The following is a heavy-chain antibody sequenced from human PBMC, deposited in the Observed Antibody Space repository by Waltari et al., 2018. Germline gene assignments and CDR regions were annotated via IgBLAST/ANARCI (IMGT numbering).Heavy chain of an antibody. CDR1: GSTVPDYH. CDR3: ATAPGGGSSASRPFHF. J-gene: IGHJ3*01. CDR2: VDPEDGQA. V-gene: IGHV1-69-2*01. D-gene: IGHD3-10*01. Sequence: EVHLLQSGAELKKPGTPVKISCKLSGSTVPDYHIHWVRQAPGDGLQWVGLVDPEDGQAISADKFQGRVTMTADTSTDTAYLELTSLTSEDTAVFFCATAPGGGSSASRPFHFWGQGTMITVSS.